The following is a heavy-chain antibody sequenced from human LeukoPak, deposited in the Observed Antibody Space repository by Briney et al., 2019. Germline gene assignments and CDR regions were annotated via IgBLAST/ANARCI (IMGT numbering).Heavy chain of an antibody. J-gene: IGHJ4*02. V-gene: IGHV4-39*07. Sequence: KPSETLSLTCTVSGGSISSSSYYWGWIRQPPGKGLEWIGSIYYSGSTYYNPSLKSRVTISVDTSKNQFSLKVTSVTAADTAVYYCARDYDILTGYGGIDYWGQGTLVTVSS. CDR1: GGSISSSSYY. CDR2: IYYSGST. D-gene: IGHD3-9*01. CDR3: ARDYDILTGYGGIDY.